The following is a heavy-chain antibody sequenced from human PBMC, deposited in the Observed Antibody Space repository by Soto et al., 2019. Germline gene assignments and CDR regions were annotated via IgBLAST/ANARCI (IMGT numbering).Heavy chain of an antibody. CDR3: ARGPIAASQNYYYYYMDV. CDR2: IKQDGSEK. J-gene: IGHJ6*03. Sequence: PGGSLRLSCAASGFTFSSYWMSWVRQAPGKGLEWVANIKQDGSEKYYVDSVKGRFTISRDNAKNSLYLQMNSLRAEDTAVYYCARGPIAASQNYYYYYMDVWGKGTTVTVSS. CDR1: GFTFSSYW. D-gene: IGHD6-13*01. V-gene: IGHV3-7*01.